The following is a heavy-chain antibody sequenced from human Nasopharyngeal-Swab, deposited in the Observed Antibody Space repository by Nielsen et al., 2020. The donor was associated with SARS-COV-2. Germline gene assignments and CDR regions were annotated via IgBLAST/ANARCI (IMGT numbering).Heavy chain of an antibody. CDR1: GFTFSSYW. CDR2: IKQDGSEK. Sequence: GESLKISCAASGFTFSSYWMSWVRQAPGKGLEWVANIKQDGSEKYYVDSVKGRFTISRDNAKNSLYLQMDSLRAEDTAVYYCATLRGYSSSSPFDYWGQGTLVTVSS. CDR3: ATLRGYSSSSPFDY. J-gene: IGHJ4*02. V-gene: IGHV3-7*01. D-gene: IGHD6-6*01.